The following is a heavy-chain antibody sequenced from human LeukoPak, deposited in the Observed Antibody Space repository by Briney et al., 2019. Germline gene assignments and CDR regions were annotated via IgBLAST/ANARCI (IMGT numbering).Heavy chain of an antibody. Sequence: ASVKVSCKASGYTFTNYYMHWVRQAPGQGLEWMGVIDPNGGGASYPQKVQGRVTMTRDTSTSTVYMELSSLRSEDTAAYYCAAWGSSSSPLPGMDVWGQGTTVTVSS. CDR3: AAWGSSSSPLPGMDV. CDR2: IDPNGGGA. D-gene: IGHD6-13*01. CDR1: GYTFTNYY. J-gene: IGHJ6*02. V-gene: IGHV1-46*01.